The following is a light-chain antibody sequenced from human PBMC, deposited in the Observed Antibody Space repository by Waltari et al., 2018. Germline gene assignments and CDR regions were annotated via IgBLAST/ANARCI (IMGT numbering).Light chain of an antibody. CDR1: QSVGRT. V-gene: IGKV3-20*01. Sequence: DIVLTQSPGTLYFSPGERTTLFCRASQSVGRTLAWYQQKPGQAPRLLIYGTSSRATDIPDRFSGSGSGTDFSLTINRLEPEDFAVYYCQHYVRLPATFGQGTKVEIK. CDR2: GTS. J-gene: IGKJ1*01. CDR3: QHYVRLPAT.